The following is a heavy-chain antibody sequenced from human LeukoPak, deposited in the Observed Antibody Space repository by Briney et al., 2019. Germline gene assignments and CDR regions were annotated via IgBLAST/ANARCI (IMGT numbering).Heavy chain of an antibody. CDR3: ARSSIIAAAGPYYFDY. Sequence: SVKVSCKASGYTFTSYAISWVRQAPGQGLEWMGGIIPIFGTANYAQKFQGRVTITADKSTSTAYMELSSLRSEDTAVYYCARSSIIAAAGPYYFDYWGQGTLVTVSS. CDR1: GYTFTSYA. CDR2: IIPIFGTA. V-gene: IGHV1-69*06. J-gene: IGHJ4*02. D-gene: IGHD6-13*01.